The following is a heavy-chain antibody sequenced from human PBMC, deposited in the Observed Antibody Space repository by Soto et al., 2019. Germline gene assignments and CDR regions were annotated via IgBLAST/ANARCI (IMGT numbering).Heavy chain of an antibody. CDR3: AKDRGLYDFRRAAYYMDV. CDR1: GFTFSSYA. Sequence: GGSLRLSCAASGFTFSSYAMSWARQAPGKGLEWVSAISGSGGSTYYADSVKGRFTISRDNSKNTLYLQMNSLRAEDTAVYYCAKDRGLYDFRRAAYYMDVWGKGTTVTVSS. J-gene: IGHJ6*03. D-gene: IGHD3-3*01. CDR2: ISGSGGST. V-gene: IGHV3-23*01.